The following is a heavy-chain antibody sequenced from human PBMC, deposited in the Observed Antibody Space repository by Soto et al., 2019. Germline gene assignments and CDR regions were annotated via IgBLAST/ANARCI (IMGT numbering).Heavy chain of an antibody. CDR2: INPIVGTT. D-gene: IGHD6-13*01. J-gene: IGHJ6*02. CDR1: GGTFSSYA. Sequence: ASVKVSCKASGGTFSSYAISWVRQAPGQGLEWMGGINPIVGTTSYAQKFQGRVTMTRDKSTSTVYMELSSLRSEDTAVYYCARDSSSWNPFYGMDVWGQGTTVTVSS. CDR3: ARDSSSWNPFYGMDV. V-gene: IGHV1-69*05.